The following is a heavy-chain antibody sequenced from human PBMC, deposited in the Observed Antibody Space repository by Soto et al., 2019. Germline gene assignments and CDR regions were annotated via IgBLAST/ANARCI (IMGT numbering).Heavy chain of an antibody. CDR3: ARGPDILTGFRYYFDY. V-gene: IGHV4-59*08. Sequence: SETLSLTCTVSGGSISSYYWSWIRQPPGKGLEWIGYIYYSGSTNYNPSLKSRVTISVDTSKNQFSLKLSSVTAADTAVYYCARGPDILTGFRYYFDYWGQGTLVTVSS. D-gene: IGHD3-9*01. CDR1: GGSISSYY. CDR2: IYYSGST. J-gene: IGHJ4*02.